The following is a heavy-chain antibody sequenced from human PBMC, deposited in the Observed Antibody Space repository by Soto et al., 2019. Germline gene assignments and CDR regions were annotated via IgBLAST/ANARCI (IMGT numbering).Heavy chain of an antibody. J-gene: IGHJ2*01. CDR2: IYYSGST. V-gene: IGHV4-31*03. D-gene: IGHD5-12*01. CDR1: GGSISSGGYY. CDR3: ARVEMATPAEYWYFDL. Sequence: PSETLSLTCTVSGGSISSGGYYWSWIRQHPGKGLEWIGYIYYSGSTYYNPSLKSRVTISVDTSKNQFSLKLSSVTAADTAVYYCARVEMATPAEYWYFDLWGRGTPVTVSS.